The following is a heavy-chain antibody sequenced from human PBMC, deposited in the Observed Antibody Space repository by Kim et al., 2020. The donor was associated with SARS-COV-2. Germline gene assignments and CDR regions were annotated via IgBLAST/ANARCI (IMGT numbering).Heavy chain of an antibody. J-gene: IGHJ3*01. CDR1: GGSISSSSYY. Sequence: SETLSLTCTVSGGSISSSSYYWGWIRQPPGKGLEWIGSIYYSGSTYYNPSLKSRVTISVDTSKNQFSLKLSSVTAADTAVYYCARDRDSSGWYPAWGQGT. CDR2: IYYSGST. D-gene: IGHD6-19*01. V-gene: IGHV4-39*07. CDR3: ARDRDSSGWYPA.